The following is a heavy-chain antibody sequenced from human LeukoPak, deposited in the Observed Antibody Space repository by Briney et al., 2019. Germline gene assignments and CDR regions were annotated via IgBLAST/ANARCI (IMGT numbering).Heavy chain of an antibody. CDR3: ASKIEAGYSSFDY. CDR1: GCSISSSNW. V-gene: IGHV4-4*02. CDR2: IYHSGST. D-gene: IGHD6-19*01. J-gene: IGHJ4*02. Sequence: SETLSLTCAVSGCSISSSNWWSWVRQPPGKGLEWIGEIYHSGSTNYNPSLKSRVTISVDKSKNQFSLKLSSVTAADTAVYYCASKIEAGYSSFDYWGQGTLVTVSS.